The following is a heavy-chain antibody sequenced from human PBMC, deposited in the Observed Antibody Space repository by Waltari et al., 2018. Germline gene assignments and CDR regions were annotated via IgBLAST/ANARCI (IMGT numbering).Heavy chain of an antibody. D-gene: IGHD6-13*01. J-gene: IGHJ6*02. CDR3: ARAGQHVVRANYYYYYGMDV. CDR2: ISSNGNT. V-gene: IGHV4-61*02. Sequence: QVQLQESGPGLVKPSQTLSLTCAASGGSIRTYSYYRGWSRTSAGKVLVWIGRISSNGNTVYSPSLKSRVSISVDTSKNQFSLELSSVTAADTAVYYCARAGQHVVRANYYYYYGMDVWGQGTTVIVSS. CDR1: GGSIRTYSYY.